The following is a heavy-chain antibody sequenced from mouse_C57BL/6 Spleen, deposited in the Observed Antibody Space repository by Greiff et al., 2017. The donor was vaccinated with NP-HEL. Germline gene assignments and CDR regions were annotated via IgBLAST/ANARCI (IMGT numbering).Heavy chain of an antibody. J-gene: IGHJ3*01. CDR2: FYPGDGDT. V-gene: IGHV1-82*01. CDR3: ARGRSWFAY. CDR1: GYAFSSSW. Sequence: VMLVESGPELVKPGASVKISCKASGYAFSSSWMNWVKQRPGRGLEWIGRFYPGDGDTNYNGKFKGKATLTADKSSSTAYMQLSSLTSEDAAVYFCARGRSWFAYWGQGTLVTVSA.